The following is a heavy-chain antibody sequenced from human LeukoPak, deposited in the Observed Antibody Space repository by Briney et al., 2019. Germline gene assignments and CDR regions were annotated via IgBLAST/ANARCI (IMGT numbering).Heavy chain of an antibody. D-gene: IGHD3-10*01. Sequence: ASVKVSCKASGGTFSSYAISWVRQAPGQGLEWLGGIIPIFGTANYAQKFQGRVTITTDESTSTAYMELSSLRSEDTAVYYCARRGSGGNAFDIWGQGTMVTVSS. CDR1: GGTFSSYA. CDR3: ARRGSGGNAFDI. V-gene: IGHV1-69*05. CDR2: IIPIFGTA. J-gene: IGHJ3*02.